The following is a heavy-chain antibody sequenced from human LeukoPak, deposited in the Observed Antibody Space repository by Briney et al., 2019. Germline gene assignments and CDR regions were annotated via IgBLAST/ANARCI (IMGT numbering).Heavy chain of an antibody. Sequence: GGSLRLSCAASGFTFSSHWMSWVRQAPGKGLEWVANIKQDGSEKYYVDSVKGRFTISRDNAKNSLYLEINSLRAEDTAVYYCAKDGFDYWGQGTLVTVSS. V-gene: IGHV3-7*01. CDR1: GFTFSSHW. CDR3: AKDGFDY. CDR2: IKQDGSEK. J-gene: IGHJ4*02.